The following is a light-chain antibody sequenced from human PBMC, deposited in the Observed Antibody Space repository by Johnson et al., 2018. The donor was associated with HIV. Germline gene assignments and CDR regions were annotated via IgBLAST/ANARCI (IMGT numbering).Light chain of an antibody. V-gene: IGLV1-51*02. CDR1: GSNIGNNY. CDR2: ENN. Sequence: QSVLTQPPSVSAAPGQKVTISCSGSGSNIGNNYVSWYRHLPGTAPKLLIYENNKRPSGIPDRFSGSKSATSATLGITGLQTGDEADYYCGTWHSSLNAPYVFGTGTKVTVL. CDR3: GTWHSSLNAPYV. J-gene: IGLJ1*01.